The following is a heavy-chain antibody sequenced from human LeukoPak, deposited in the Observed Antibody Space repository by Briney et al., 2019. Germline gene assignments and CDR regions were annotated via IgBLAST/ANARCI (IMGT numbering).Heavy chain of an antibody. CDR2: IYTSGST. J-gene: IGHJ5*02. D-gene: IGHD6-13*01. Sequence: SETLSLTCTVSGDSISSYYWSWIRQPAGKGLEWIGRIYTSGSTNYNPSLKSRVIVSVDTSKSQFSLKLSSVTAADTAVYYCARGLSSSWYWFDPWGQGTLVTVSS. CDR3: ARGLSSSWYWFDP. V-gene: IGHV4-4*07. CDR1: GDSISSYY.